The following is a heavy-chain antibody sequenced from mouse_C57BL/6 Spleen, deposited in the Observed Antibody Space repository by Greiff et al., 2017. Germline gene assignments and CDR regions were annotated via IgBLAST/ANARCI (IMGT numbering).Heavy chain of an antibody. CDR2: IYPGDGDT. J-gene: IGHJ2*01. CDR3: ASQERSLITTVVAGDYFDY. D-gene: IGHD1-1*01. Sequence: QVQLQQSGAELVKPGASVKISCKASGYAFSSYWMNWVKQRPGKGLEWIGQIYPGDGDTNYNGKFKGKATLTADKSSSTAYMQLSSLTSEDSAVYFCASQERSLITTVVAGDYFDYWGQGTTLTVSS. V-gene: IGHV1-80*01. CDR1: GYAFSSYW.